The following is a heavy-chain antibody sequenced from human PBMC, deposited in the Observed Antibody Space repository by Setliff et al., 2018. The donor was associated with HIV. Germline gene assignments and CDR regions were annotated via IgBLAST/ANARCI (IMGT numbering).Heavy chain of an antibody. Sequence: FRTYWMSWIRQAPGKGLEWVSYISGGSTSHMNYADSVKGRFTISRDNAKNSLYLQMNSLRAEDTAVSYCARYKWNNWIFGWFDPWGQGNQVTVSS. CDR3: ARYKWNNWIFGWFDP. J-gene: IGHJ5*02. CDR1: FRTYW. D-gene: IGHD1-20*01. CDR2: ISGGSTSHM. V-gene: IGHV3-11*06.